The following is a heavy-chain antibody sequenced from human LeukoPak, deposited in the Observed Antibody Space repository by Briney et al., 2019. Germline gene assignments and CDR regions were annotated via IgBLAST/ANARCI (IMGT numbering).Heavy chain of an antibody. CDR3: AKRGYCSSNNCNTIATSRFDY. D-gene: IGHD2-2*02. J-gene: IGHJ4*02. CDR2: ITADSGTT. CDR1: GFTFSTKS. Sequence: GGSLRLSCAVSGFTFSTKSMNWVRQAPGKGLEWVSYITADSGTTYYADSVKGRFTISRDNAKNPLYLQMDSLRAEDTAVYFCAKRGYCSSNNCNTIATSRFDYWGQGTLVTVSS. V-gene: IGHV3-48*01.